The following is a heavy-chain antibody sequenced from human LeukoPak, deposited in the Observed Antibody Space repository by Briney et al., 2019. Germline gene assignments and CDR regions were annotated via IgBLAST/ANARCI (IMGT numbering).Heavy chain of an antibody. D-gene: IGHD3-16*01. V-gene: IGHV3-48*04. CDR1: GFTFSSYS. CDR3: ARGGGRGRTGFNY. Sequence: GGSLRLSCAASGFTFSSYSMNWVRQAPGKGREWLSYISSNSSTIYYADSVKGRFTISRDNAKKSLDLQMNSLRAEDTAVYYCARGGGRGRTGFNYWGQGTLVTVSS. CDR2: ISSNSSTI. J-gene: IGHJ4*02.